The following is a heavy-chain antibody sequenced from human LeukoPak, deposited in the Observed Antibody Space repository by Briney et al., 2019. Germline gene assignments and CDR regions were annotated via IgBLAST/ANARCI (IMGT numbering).Heavy chain of an antibody. V-gene: IGHV3-23*01. J-gene: IGHJ4*02. CDR3: AKDRADRAASGYYDY. Sequence: GGSLRLSCAAFGFTFSSYAMSRVRQAPGKGLEWVSAISGSGGSTYYADSVKGRFTISRDNSKNTLYLQMNSLRAEDTAVYYCAKDRADRAASGYYDYWGQGTLVTVSS. CDR1: GFTFSSYA. D-gene: IGHD3-22*01. CDR2: ISGSGGST.